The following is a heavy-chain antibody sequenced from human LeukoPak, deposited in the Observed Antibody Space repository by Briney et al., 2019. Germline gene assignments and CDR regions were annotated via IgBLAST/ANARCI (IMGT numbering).Heavy chain of an antibody. D-gene: IGHD1-26*01. CDR3: AKGPSMVGATGGY. V-gene: IGHV3-23*01. J-gene: IGHJ4*02. CDR1: GFTFSSYA. CDR2: ISGSGGST. Sequence: TGGSLRLSCAASGFTFSSYAMSWVRQAPGKGLEWVSAISGSGGSTYYADSVKGRFTISRDNSKNTLYLQMNSLRAEDTAVYYCAKGPSMVGATGGYWGQGTLVTVSS.